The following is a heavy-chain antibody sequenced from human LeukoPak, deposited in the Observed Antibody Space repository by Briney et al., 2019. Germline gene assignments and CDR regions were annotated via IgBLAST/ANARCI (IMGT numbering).Heavy chain of an antibody. CDR1: GFTFSSYA. CDR2: ISGSSGST. D-gene: IGHD7-27*01. V-gene: IGHV3-23*01. Sequence: GGSLRLSCAASGFTFSSYAMNWVRQAPGKGLEWVSAISGSSGSTYYADSVKGRFTISRDNSKNTLYLQMNSLRAEDTAVYYCVKETGDLGQGGFEIWGQGTTVTVS. CDR3: VKETGDLGQGGFEI. J-gene: IGHJ3*02.